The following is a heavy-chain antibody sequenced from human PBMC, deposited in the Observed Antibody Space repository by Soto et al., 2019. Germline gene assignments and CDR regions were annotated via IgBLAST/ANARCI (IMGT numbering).Heavy chain of an antibody. V-gene: IGHV1-2*02. CDR1: GYTFTDYF. Sequence: ASVKVSCKTSGYTFTDYFVHWVRQAPGQGLEWMGWINPNSGDTNYAQKFQGRVTMTRDTSISTAYMDLTRLRSDDTALYYCARDVAGTFGWFDSWGQGTLVTVSS. J-gene: IGHJ5*01. CDR3: ARDVAGTFGWFDS. CDR2: INPNSGDT. D-gene: IGHD6-19*01.